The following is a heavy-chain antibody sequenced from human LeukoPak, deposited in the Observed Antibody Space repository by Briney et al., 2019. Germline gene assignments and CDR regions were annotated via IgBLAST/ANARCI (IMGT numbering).Heavy chain of an antibody. CDR3: AGYDSSGYSNPD. J-gene: IGHJ4*02. V-gene: IGHV4-39*01. Sequence: PSETLSLTCTVSGGSISSSSYYWGWIRQPPGKGLEWIGSIYYSGSTYYNPSLKSRVTISVDTSKNQFSLKLSSVTAADTAVYYCAGYDSSGYSNPDWGQGTLVTVSS. D-gene: IGHD3-22*01. CDR1: GGSISSSSYY. CDR2: IYYSGST.